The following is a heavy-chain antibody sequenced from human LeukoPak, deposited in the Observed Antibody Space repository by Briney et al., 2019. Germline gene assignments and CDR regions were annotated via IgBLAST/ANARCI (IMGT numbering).Heavy chain of an antibody. D-gene: IGHD7-27*01. CDR3: ARALLGRAFDY. Sequence: PSETLSLTCSVSGGSVSSGTYYWSWIRQPPGKALEWIGYIYYSGSTNYNPSLKSRVTLSVDTSKNQFSLKLSSVTAADTAVYYCARALLGRAFDYWGQGTLVTVPS. CDR1: GGSVSSGTYY. V-gene: IGHV4-61*01. J-gene: IGHJ4*02. CDR2: IYYSGST.